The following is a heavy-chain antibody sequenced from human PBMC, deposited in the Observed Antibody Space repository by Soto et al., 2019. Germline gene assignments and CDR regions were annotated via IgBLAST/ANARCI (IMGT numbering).Heavy chain of an antibody. CDR3: ARDVATIVYYYYGMDV. V-gene: IGHV3-11*01. J-gene: IGHJ6*02. Sequence: PGGSLRLSCAASGFTFSDYYMSWIRQAPGKGLEWVSYISSSGSTIYYADSVKGRFTISRDNAKNSLYLQMNSLRAEDTAVYYCARDVATIVYYYYGMDVWGQGTTVTSP. CDR2: ISSSGSTI. D-gene: IGHD5-12*01. CDR1: GFTFSDYY.